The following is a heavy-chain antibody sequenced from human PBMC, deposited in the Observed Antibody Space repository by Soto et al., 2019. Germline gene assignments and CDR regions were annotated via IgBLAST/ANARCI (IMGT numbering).Heavy chain of an antibody. Sequence: EVQLVESGGGLVQPGGSLRLSCAASGFTVSSYSMNWVSQAPGKVLEWVSYISGRSSTMYYADSVKGRFTISRDNAKNSLHWQMNSVGDEDTAVYFCARDPGDVVIAWNFDYWGQGILVTVSS. CDR1: GFTVSSYS. V-gene: IGHV3-48*02. J-gene: IGHJ4*02. CDR3: ARDPGDVVIAWNFDY. CDR2: ISGRSSTM. D-gene: IGHD3-22*01.